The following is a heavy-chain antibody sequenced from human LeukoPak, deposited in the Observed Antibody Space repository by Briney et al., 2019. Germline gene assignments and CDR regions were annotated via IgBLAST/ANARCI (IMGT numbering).Heavy chain of an antibody. CDR3: AREGASWVLDY. CDR2: INPNSGGT. CDR1: GYTFTGYY. J-gene: IGHJ4*02. Sequence: ASVKVSCKASGYTFTGYYMHWVRQAPGQGLEWMGWINPNSGGTNYAQKFQGRVTMTTDTSTSTAYMELRSLRSDDTAVYYCAREGASWVLDYWGQGTLVTVSS. V-gene: IGHV1-2*02. D-gene: IGHD6-13*01.